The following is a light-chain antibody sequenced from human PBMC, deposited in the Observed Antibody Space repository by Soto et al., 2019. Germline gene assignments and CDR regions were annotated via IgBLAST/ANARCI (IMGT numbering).Light chain of an antibody. J-gene: IGKJ5*01. Sequence: EIVMTQSPATLSVSPGERATISCRSSQSIGSNLAWYQHTPGQAPRLLIYGASTRATGIPARFSGSGSGTEFTLSIRSLQSEDFAVYYCQQYNNWPPINFGQGTRLENK. V-gene: IGKV3D-15*01. CDR1: QSIGSN. CDR2: GAS. CDR3: QQYNNWPPIN.